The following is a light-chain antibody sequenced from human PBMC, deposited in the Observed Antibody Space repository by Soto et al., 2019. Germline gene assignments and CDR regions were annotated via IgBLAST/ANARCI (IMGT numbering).Light chain of an antibody. CDR3: QQSYSTPPT. CDR2: AAS. CDR1: QSISFY. J-gene: IGKJ5*01. V-gene: IGKV1-39*01. Sequence: DIQMTQSPSSLSASVGDRVSITCRASQSISFYLNWYQQKPGKAHKVLIYAASTLQSGVPSRFSGSGSGTEFTLTISSLQPEDFATYYCQQSYSTPPTFGQGTRLEIK.